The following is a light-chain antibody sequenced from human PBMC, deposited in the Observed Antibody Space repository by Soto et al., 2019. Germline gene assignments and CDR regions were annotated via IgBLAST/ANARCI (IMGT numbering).Light chain of an antibody. Sequence: IQMTQSPSSLSSSLGDRVTIACRASQSISQYLNWYQQRPEKAPKLLIYAASSLQSGVPSRFSGSGSGTDFTLTISSLQNEDFVTYYCQQNYSTPITFGQGTRLEIK. CDR3: QQNYSTPIT. V-gene: IGKV1-39*01. CDR2: AAS. CDR1: QSISQY. J-gene: IGKJ5*01.